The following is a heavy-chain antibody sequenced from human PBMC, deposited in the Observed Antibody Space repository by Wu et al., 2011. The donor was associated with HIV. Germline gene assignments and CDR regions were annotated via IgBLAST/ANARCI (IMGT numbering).Heavy chain of an antibody. Sequence: QVQLVQSGPEVKKPGSSVKVSCKASGGTFNGNILSWVRQAPGQGLEWMGRIIPIFGTANYAQKFQGRVTITADRSTNTFYMELSSLRSEDTAIYYCARLSYSSGVDYWGQGTLVTVSS. CDR1: GGTFNGNI. J-gene: IGHJ4*02. CDR2: IIPIFGTA. V-gene: IGHV1-69*08. CDR3: ARLSYSSGVDY. D-gene: IGHD5-18*01.